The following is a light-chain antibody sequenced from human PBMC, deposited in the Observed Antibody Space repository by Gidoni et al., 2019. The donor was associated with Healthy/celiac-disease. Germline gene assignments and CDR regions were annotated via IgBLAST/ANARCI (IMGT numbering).Light chain of an antibody. Sequence: DIVMTQSPASLAVSLVERATINCKSSPSVLYSSNNKNYLAWYQQKPGQPPKLLIYWASTRESGVPDRFSGSGSGTDFTLTISSLQAEDVAVYYCQQYYSTPRWTFGQGTKVEIK. CDR3: QQYYSTPRWT. J-gene: IGKJ1*01. CDR1: PSVLYSSNNKNY. V-gene: IGKV4-1*01. CDR2: WAS.